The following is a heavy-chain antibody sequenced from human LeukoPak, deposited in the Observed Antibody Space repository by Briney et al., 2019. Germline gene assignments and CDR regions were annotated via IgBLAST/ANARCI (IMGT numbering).Heavy chain of an antibody. CDR3: ARLYEYYDFWSGYYIDY. J-gene: IGHJ4*02. Sequence: SETLSLTCTVSGGSISSSSYYWGWIRQPPGKGLEWIGSTYYSGSTYYNPSLKSRVTISVDTSKNQFSLKLSSVTAADTAVYYCARLYEYYDFWSGYYIDYWGQGTLVTVSS. CDR2: TYYSGST. V-gene: IGHV4-39*01. D-gene: IGHD3-3*01. CDR1: GGSISSSSYY.